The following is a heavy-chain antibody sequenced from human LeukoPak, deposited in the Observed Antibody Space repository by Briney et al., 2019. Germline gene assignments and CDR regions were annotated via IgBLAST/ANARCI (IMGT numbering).Heavy chain of an antibody. J-gene: IGHJ4*02. CDR2: IYYSGST. D-gene: IGHD6-13*01. CDR1: GGSISSYY. Sequence: SETLSLTCTVSGGSISSYYWSWIRQPPGKGLEWIGYIYYSGSTNYNPSLKSRVTISVDTSKNQFSLKLSSVTAADTAVYYCARDVSSWPHQPFDYWGQGTLVTVSS. CDR3: ARDVSSWPHQPFDY. V-gene: IGHV4-59*01.